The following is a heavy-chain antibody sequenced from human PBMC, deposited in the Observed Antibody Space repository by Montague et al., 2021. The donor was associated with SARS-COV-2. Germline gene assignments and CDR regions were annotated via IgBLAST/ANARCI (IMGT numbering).Heavy chain of an antibody. CDR2: IYYTGST. CDR1: GGSISSSSYY. V-gene: IGHV4-39*01. D-gene: IGHD3-22*01. J-gene: IGHJ3*02. CDR3: ARHGYYETYDAFDI. Sequence: SETLSLTCTVSGGSISSSSYYWGWIRQPPGKGLEWIGSIYYTGSTYYNLSLKSRVTISVDTSKSQFSLKLSSVTAADTAVYYCARHGYYETYDAFDIWGQGTMVAVSS.